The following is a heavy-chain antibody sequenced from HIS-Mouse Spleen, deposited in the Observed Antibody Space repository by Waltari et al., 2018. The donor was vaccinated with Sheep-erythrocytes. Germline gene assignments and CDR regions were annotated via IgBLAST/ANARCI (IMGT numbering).Heavy chain of an antibody. J-gene: IGHJ4*02. V-gene: IGHV3-21*01. CDR1: GFTFSSYS. Sequence: EVQLVESGGGLVKPGGSLRLSCAASGFTFSSYSMNWVRQAPGKGVDGVASISSSSYIYDADSVKGRFTSARDNAKNSLYRQRNSLRAEDTAVYYCARVASGATFDYWGQGTLVTVSS. D-gene: IGHD1-26*01. CDR3: ARVASGATFDY. CDR2: ISSSSYI.